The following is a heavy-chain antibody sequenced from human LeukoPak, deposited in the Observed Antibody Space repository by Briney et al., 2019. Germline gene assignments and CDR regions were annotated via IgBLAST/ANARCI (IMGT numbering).Heavy chain of an antibody. Sequence: GESLQISCEASGYSFTSYWIAWVRQMPGKGMEWMGIIYPGDSDTRYSPSFQGQVPISAYKSISTAYLQCSSLKASDTAMYYCARHRGYNSGWSTDYWAQETLLTVSS. CDR1: GYSFTSYW. CDR2: IYPGDSDT. CDR3: ARHRGYNSGWSTDY. J-gene: IGHJ4*02. V-gene: IGHV5-51*01. D-gene: IGHD6-19*01.